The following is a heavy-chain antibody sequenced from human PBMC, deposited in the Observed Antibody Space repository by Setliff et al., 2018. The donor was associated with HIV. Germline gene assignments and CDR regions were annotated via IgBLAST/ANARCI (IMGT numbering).Heavy chain of an antibody. D-gene: IGHD3-10*01. J-gene: IGHJ4*02. CDR2: IYPGDSDT. CDR3: ARAGSGNYYGAGQ. CDR1: GYSFTNYW. V-gene: IGHV5-51*01. Sequence: GESLKISCKGSGYSFTNYWIGWVRQMPGKGLEWVGIIYPGDSDTRYSPSFQGQVTISADKSISTAYLQWSSLKASDTAMYYCARAGSGNYYGAGQWGQGTLVTVSS.